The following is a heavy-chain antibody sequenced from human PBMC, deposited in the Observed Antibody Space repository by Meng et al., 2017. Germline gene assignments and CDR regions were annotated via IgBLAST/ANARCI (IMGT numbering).Heavy chain of an antibody. D-gene: IGHD6-19*01. V-gene: IGHV3-66*01. Sequence: GESLKISCAASGFTVSSNYMSWVRQAPGKGLEWVSVIYSGGSTYYADSVKGRFTISRDNSKNTLYLQMNSLRAEDTAVYYCARDSLAIAVAGRGLDYWGQGTLVTVSS. J-gene: IGHJ4*02. CDR3: ARDSLAIAVAGRGLDY. CDR1: GFTVSSNY. CDR2: IYSGGST.